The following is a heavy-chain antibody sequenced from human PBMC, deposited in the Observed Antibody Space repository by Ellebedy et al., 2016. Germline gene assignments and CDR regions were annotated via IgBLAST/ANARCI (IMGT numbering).Heavy chain of an antibody. CDR3: ARDFQSYDYGGNGIWYFDL. D-gene: IGHD4-23*01. Sequence: GESLKISXAASGFTFSRYSMNWVRQAPGRGLEWVSSIYSSSNYIHYADSVKGRFTLSRDNAKNSLYLQMNSLRAEDTAVYYCARDFQSYDYGGNGIWYFDLWGRGTLVAVSS. CDR2: IYSSSNYI. V-gene: IGHV3-21*01. J-gene: IGHJ2*01. CDR1: GFTFSRYS.